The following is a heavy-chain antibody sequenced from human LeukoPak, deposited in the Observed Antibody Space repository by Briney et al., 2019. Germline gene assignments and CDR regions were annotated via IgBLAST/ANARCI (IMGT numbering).Heavy chain of an antibody. V-gene: IGHV1-2*02. D-gene: IGHD3-22*01. Sequence: ASVNVSCKTSVYTFVAYYVHWVRQAPGQGLEWMGWINPNSGDTNYAQKFQGRVTMTRDTSISTAYMELSRLRSDDTAVYYCARGIGYDASGLNWFDSWGQGNLVIVSS. CDR3: ARGIGYDASGLNWFDS. J-gene: IGHJ5*01. CDR2: INPNSGDT. CDR1: VYTFVAYY.